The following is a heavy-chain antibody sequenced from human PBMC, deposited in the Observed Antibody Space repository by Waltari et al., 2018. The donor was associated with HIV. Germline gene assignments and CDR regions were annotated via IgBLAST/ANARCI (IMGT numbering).Heavy chain of an antibody. J-gene: IGHJ4*02. V-gene: IGHV1-69*02. CDR2: VIPMVDKA. CDR3: ASARETMGVDFEF. D-gene: IGHD3-10*01. Sequence: QVQLVQSGAEVKKPGSSVKVSCKASGGNFISYSINWVRQAPGQGLEWVGRVIPMVDKAHYAEKMQGRVTITADKSTNTAYMELRSLRLEDTGVYFCASARETMGVDFEFWGQGTLVTFSS. CDR1: GGNFISYS.